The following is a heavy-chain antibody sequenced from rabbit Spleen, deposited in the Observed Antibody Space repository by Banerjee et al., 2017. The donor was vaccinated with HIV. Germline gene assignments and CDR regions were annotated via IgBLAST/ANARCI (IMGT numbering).Heavy chain of an antibody. J-gene: IGHJ4*01. D-gene: IGHD2-1*01. CDR2: INIATSA. CDR1: GVSLNDKDV. CDR3: ARDRDGDTPYNSYYFDL. Sequence: QEQLEESGGGLVKPEGSLTLTCKASGVSLNDKDVMCWVRQAPGKGLEWIACINIATSAWYAGWAKGRFTISKTSSTTVTLQMTSLTVADTATYFCARDRDGDTPYNSYYFDLWGPGTLVTVS. V-gene: IGHV1S45*01.